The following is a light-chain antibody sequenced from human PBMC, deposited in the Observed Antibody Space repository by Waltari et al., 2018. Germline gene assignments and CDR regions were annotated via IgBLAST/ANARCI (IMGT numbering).Light chain of an antibody. CDR1: RGITNY. CDR3: QQYDSVPPT. CDR2: AAS. Sequence: DIQMTQSPSSLSASVGDRVTITRRASRGITNYLVWYQQKPGKVPTLLIFAASTLQSGVPSRFSASGAGSDFTLTISSLQPEDAATYYCQQYDSVPPTFGQGTKVDIK. V-gene: IGKV1-27*01. J-gene: IGKJ1*01.